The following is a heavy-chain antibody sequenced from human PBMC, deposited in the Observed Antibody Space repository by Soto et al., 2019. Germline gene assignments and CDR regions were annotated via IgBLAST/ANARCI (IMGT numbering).Heavy chain of an antibody. CDR3: ARVRRFTLLTSGYYYGSGTPDDAFDI. D-gene: IGHD3-10*01. CDR2: IVYSGST. V-gene: IGHV4-31*03. J-gene: IGHJ3*02. CDR1: GGSISSGGYY. Sequence: SETLSLTCTVSGGSISSGGYYWSWIRQHPGKGLEWIGYIVYSGSTYYNPSLKSRVTISVDTSKNQFSLKLSSVTAADTAVYYCARVRRFTLLTSGYYYGSGTPDDAFDIWGQGTMVTVSS.